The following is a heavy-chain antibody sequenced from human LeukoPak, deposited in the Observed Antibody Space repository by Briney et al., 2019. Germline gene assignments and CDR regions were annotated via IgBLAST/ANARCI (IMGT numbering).Heavy chain of an antibody. Sequence: ASVKVSCKASGGTFSNYAFSWVRQVPGQGLVWMGRIIPMLDIPNYAQKFQGRVTITADKSTSTSYMELSSLTSDDTAVYYCAKVGRDQLLLPEYYFDYWGQGTLVTVSS. D-gene: IGHD2-15*01. CDR2: IIPMLDIP. CDR1: GGTFSNYA. V-gene: IGHV1-69*04. J-gene: IGHJ4*02. CDR3: AKVGRDQLLLPEYYFDY.